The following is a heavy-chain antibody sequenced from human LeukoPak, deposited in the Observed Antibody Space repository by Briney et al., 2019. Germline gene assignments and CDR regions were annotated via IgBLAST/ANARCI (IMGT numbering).Heavy chain of an antibody. D-gene: IGHD3-22*01. CDR2: IYYSGST. J-gene: IGHJ5*02. CDR1: GGSISSYY. Sequence: SETLSLTCTVSGGSISSYYWSWIRQPPGKGLEWIGYIYYSGSTNYNPSLKSRVTISVDTSKNQFSLRLSSVTAADTAVYYCAREWLPHTVNWFDPWGQGALVTVSS. CDR3: AREWLPHTVNWFDP. V-gene: IGHV4-59*01.